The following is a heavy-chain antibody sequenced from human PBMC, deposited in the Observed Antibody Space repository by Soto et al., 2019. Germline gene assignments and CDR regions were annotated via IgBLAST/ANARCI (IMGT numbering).Heavy chain of an antibody. J-gene: IGHJ6*02. CDR2: VIPIFGIP. CDR3: AREDRDRETGLVPAAIDGMDV. D-gene: IGHD2-2*01. V-gene: IGHV1-69*08. Sequence: QVQLVQSGAEVKKSGSSVKVSCKASGGTISRYSITWVRQAPGHGLEWIGRVIPIFGIPTYAQKFQGRVTITADESTSTAYMERSSLRSDDTAVYYCAREDRDRETGLVPAAIDGMDVWGQGTTVTVSS. CDR1: GGTISRYS.